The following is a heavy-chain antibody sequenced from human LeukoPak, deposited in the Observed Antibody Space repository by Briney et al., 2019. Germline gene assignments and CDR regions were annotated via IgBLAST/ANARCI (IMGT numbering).Heavy chain of an antibody. J-gene: IGHJ4*02. D-gene: IGHD3-10*01. Sequence: SETLSLTCSVSGDSIITYYWSWIRQPAGAGLEWIGRIYSTGSTNYNPSLKSRVTMSVDTSKNQFSLKLSSVTAADTAVYYCARDEGKFLSGGLDYWGQGTLVTVSS. CDR1: GDSIITYY. V-gene: IGHV4-4*07. CDR3: ARDEGKFLSGGLDY. CDR2: IYSTGST.